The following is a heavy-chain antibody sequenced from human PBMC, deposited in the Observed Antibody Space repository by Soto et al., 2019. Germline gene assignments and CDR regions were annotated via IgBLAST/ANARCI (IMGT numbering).Heavy chain of an antibody. J-gene: IGHJ4*02. CDR2: IYYSGST. D-gene: IGHD3-16*01. CDR1: GGSISSSSYY. Sequence: QLQLQESGPGLVKPSETLSLTCTVSGGSISSSSYYWGWIRQPPGKGLEWIGSIYYSGSTYYNPSLKSRVTISVDTSKNQFSLKLGSVTAADTAVYYCALCVHDYIWGSLNLQGCYFDYWGQGTLVTVSS. CDR3: ALCVHDYIWGSLNLQGCYFDY. V-gene: IGHV4-39*01.